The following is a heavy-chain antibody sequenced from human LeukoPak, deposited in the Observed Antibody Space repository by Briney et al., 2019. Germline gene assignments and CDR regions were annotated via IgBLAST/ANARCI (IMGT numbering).Heavy chain of an antibody. CDR2: ISYDGSNK. Sequence: GRSLRLSCAASGFTFSSYAMRWVRQAPGKGLEWVAVISYDGSNKYYADSVKGRFTISRDNSKNTLYLQMNSLRAEDTAVHYCARDPRYYYDSSGYDFYFDYWGQGTLVTVSS. CDR3: ARDPRYYYDSSGYDFYFDY. J-gene: IGHJ4*02. V-gene: IGHV3-30-3*01. CDR1: GFTFSSYA. D-gene: IGHD3-22*01.